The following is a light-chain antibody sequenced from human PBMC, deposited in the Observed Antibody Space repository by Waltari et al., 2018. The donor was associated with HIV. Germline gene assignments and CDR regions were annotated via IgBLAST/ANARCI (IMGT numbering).Light chain of an antibody. CDR3: SSYAATNTLV. V-gene: IGLV2-8*01. J-gene: IGLJ3*02. Sequence: QSALTQPPSASGSPGQSVTISCTGTSSDVGNYNYVSWYQQHPGKAPKLMIYEVNKPPAGVPDRVSGSKSGNTASLTVSGLQAEDEAEYYCSSYAATNTLVFGGGTKVTVL. CDR1: SSDVGNYNY. CDR2: EVN.